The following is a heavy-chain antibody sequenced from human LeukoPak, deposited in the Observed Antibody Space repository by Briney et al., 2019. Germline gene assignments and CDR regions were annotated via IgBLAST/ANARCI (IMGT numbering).Heavy chain of an antibody. Sequence: QSGGSLRLSCAASGFTFSSYEMNWVRQAPGKGLEWVSGISGSGGSTHYADSVKGRFTISRDNSKNTLYLQMNSLRVEDTAVYYCAKFVGATWDRYFDYWGQGTLVTVSS. CDR3: AKFVGATWDRYFDY. CDR2: ISGSGGST. J-gene: IGHJ4*02. CDR1: GFTFSSYE. D-gene: IGHD1-26*01. V-gene: IGHV3-23*01.